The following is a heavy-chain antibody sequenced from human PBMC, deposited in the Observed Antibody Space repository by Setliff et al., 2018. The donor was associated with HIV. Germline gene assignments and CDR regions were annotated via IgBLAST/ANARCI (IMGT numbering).Heavy chain of an antibody. J-gene: IGHJ4*02. V-gene: IGHV3-74*01. CDR3: ARGATDRYCSNGVCLNLDC. CDR2: INSDGSST. D-gene: IGHD2-8*01. Sequence: LSLSCAASGFTFSSYWMHWVRQAPGKGLVWVSHINSDGSSTSYADSVKGRFTISRDNAKNTLYLQMNSLRAEDTAVYYCARGATDRYCSNGVCLNLDCWGQGALVTVSS. CDR1: GFTFSSYW.